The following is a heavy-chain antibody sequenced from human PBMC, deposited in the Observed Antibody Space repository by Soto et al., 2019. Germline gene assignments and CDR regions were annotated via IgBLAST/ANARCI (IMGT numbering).Heavy chain of an antibody. CDR3: PHYISPT. CDR2: MNPNSGHT. CDR1: GYTFTSHD. J-gene: IGHJ1*01. V-gene: IGHV1-8*01. D-gene: IGHD2-2*02. Sequence: QVQLVQSGAEVKKPGASVKVSCKASGYTFTSHDINWMRQTTGQGLEWMGWMNPNSGHTNYAQKFHRRVTMPSDTSINPAYMDLTNLRSQPTPIYYYPHYISPTWRQGTLVTLSS.